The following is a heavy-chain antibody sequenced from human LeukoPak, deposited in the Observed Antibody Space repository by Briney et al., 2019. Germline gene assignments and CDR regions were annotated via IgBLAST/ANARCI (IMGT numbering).Heavy chain of an antibody. CDR3: ARGTYYDFWSSYYYYGMDV. D-gene: IGHD3-3*01. CDR1: GGSISTSAYY. V-gene: IGHV4-39*01. J-gene: IGHJ6*02. Sequence: PSETLSLTCIVSGGSISTSAYYWGWIRQPPGEGLQWIGSIYYSGNTYYNSSLKSRVTISVDTSTSQFSLRLSSVTAADTAVYYCARGTYYDFWSSYYYYGMDVWGQGTTVTVSS. CDR2: IYYSGNT.